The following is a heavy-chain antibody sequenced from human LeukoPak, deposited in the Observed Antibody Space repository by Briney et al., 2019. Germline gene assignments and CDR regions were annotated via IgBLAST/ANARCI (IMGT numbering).Heavy chain of an antibody. CDR3: ARDPDYYDSSGYQTTHGMDV. Sequence: SVKVSCKASGGTFSSYAISWVRQAPGQGLEWMGGIIPICGTANYAQKFQGRVTITADESTSTAYMELSSLRSEDTAVYYCARDPDYYDSSGYQTTHGMDVWGQGTTVTVSS. CDR2: IIPICGTA. V-gene: IGHV1-69*13. CDR1: GGTFSSYA. J-gene: IGHJ6*02. D-gene: IGHD3-22*01.